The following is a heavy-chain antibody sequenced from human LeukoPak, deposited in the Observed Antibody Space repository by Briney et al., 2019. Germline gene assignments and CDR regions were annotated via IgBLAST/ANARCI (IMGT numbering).Heavy chain of an antibody. CDR3: ARLSDLYNGTYLLDS. CDR1: GGSVTSYY. V-gene: IGHV4-59*08. D-gene: IGHD1-26*01. CDR2: GDHLGKV. Sequence: PSETLSLTCTVSGGSVTSYYWSWIRQPPGKGLEWVGYGDHLGKVVYNPSLQSRVTISIDASNSQFSLRLTSMTATDTAVYHCARLSDLYNGTYLLDSWSQGTLVIVSS. J-gene: IGHJ4*02.